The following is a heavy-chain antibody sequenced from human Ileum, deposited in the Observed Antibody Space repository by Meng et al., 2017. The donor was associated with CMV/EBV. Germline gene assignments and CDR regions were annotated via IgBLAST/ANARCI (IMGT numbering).Heavy chain of an antibody. V-gene: IGHV3-33*08. Sequence: LSCTASGFTLRTYAMHCVRQAPGKGLEWVAVIWYDGREKYYADSVKGRFTISRDNSKNMLDLQMNSLRAEDMAVYYCARLTSTWAFDYWGQGTLVTVSS. J-gene: IGHJ4*02. CDR3: ARLTSTWAFDY. CDR2: IWYDGREK. CDR1: GFTLRTYA. D-gene: IGHD3-9*01.